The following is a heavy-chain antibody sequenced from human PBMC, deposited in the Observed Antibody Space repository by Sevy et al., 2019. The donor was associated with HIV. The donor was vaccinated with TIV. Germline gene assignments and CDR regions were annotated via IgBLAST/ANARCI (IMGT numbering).Heavy chain of an antibody. V-gene: IGHV1-46*01. D-gene: IGHD1-26*01. J-gene: IGHJ6*02. CDR1: GYTFSTYY. CDR3: ARDRDVSGNYLEYFYYAMDV. CDR2: FDPTGGSR. Sequence: ALVKVSCKTSGYTFSTYYIYWVRQAPGQGLEWIGIFDPTGGSRSYAQRFQGRLTMTGDTSTSTAYMELSSLTSEDTAVYYCARDRDVSGNYLEYFYYAMDVWGQGTTVTVSS.